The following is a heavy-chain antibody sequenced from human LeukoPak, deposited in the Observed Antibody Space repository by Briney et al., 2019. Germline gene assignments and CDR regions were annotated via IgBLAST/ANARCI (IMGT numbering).Heavy chain of an antibody. J-gene: IGHJ4*02. Sequence: GGSLKLSCAASGFTLSRSPMHWVRQASGKGLEWVGRIRSKANSYATAYAASVKGRFTISRDDSKNTAYLQMNSLKTEDTAVYYCTRHGGSTVTTSLWSQGTLGTVSS. V-gene: IGHV3-73*01. CDR3: TRHGGSTVTTSL. CDR1: GFTLSRSP. D-gene: IGHD4-17*01. CDR2: IRSKANSYAT.